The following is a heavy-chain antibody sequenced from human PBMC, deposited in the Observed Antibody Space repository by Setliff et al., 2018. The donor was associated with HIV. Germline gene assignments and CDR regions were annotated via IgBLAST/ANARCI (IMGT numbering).Heavy chain of an antibody. CDR2: IYYSGGT. J-gene: IGHJ2*01. Sequence: SETLSLTCTVSGGSISSSSYYWGWIRQPPGKGLEWIGSIYYSGGTYYNPSLKSRVTMSVDTSRNHFSLKLTSVTAADTAFYYCARVLVGATMTYFDLWGRGTLVTVS. CDR3: ARVLVGATMTYFDL. CDR1: GGSISSSSYY. D-gene: IGHD1-26*01. V-gene: IGHV4-39*07.